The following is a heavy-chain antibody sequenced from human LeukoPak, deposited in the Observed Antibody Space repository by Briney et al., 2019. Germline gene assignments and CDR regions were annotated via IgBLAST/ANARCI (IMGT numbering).Heavy chain of an antibody. Sequence: SETLSLTRSVSGGSISSGSYYWSWIRQPAGTGLEWIGRIYTSGSTNYNPSLKSRVTISVDTSRNQFSLKLSSVTAADTAVYYCARSASLLRGYSYDTASFDYWGQGTLVTVSS. CDR1: GGSISSGSYY. D-gene: IGHD5-18*01. V-gene: IGHV4-61*02. CDR2: IYTSGST. CDR3: ARSASLLRGYSYDTASFDY. J-gene: IGHJ4*02.